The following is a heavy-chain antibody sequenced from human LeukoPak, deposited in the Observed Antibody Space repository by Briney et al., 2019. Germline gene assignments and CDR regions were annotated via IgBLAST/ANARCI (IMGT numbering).Heavy chain of an antibody. D-gene: IGHD2-15*01. CDR3: VRVGGGPDY. CDR1: GGAISSGSYY. J-gene: IGHJ4*02. CDR2: ISSSGST. V-gene: IGHV4-61*02. Sequence: PSETLYLTCTVSGGAISSGSYYWSWIRQLAGKGLEWIGRISSSGSTNYNPSLKSRVTISVDTSKNQFSLKLNSVTAADTAVYYCVRVGGGPDYWGQGTLVTVSS.